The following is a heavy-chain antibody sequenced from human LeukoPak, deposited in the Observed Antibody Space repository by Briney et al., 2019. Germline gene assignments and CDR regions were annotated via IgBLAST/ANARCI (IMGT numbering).Heavy chain of an antibody. CDR1: GFTVSSNY. CDR2: IYSGGST. J-gene: IGHJ4*02. V-gene: IGHV3-53*01. Sequence: GGSLRLSCAASGFTVSSNYMSWVRQAPGKGLEWVSVIYSGGSTYYADSVKGRFTISRDSSKNALYLQMNSLRTEDTAVYYCAKDLDGYSSGWNYFDYWGQGTLVTVSS. D-gene: IGHD6-19*01. CDR3: AKDLDGYSSGWNYFDY.